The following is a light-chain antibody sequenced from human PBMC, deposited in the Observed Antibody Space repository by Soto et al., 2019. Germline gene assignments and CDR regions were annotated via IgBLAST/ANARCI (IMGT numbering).Light chain of an antibody. Sequence: DIVMTQSPLSLPVTPGEPASISCRSSQSLLHSNGYNYLDWYLQKSGQSPQLLIYLGSTRASGVPDRFNGSGSGTDFTLTISSLQAEDVAVYYCQQYDTLPITFGQGTRLEIK. CDR2: LGS. CDR3: QQYDTLPIT. J-gene: IGKJ5*01. V-gene: IGKV2-28*01. CDR1: QSLLHSNGYNY.